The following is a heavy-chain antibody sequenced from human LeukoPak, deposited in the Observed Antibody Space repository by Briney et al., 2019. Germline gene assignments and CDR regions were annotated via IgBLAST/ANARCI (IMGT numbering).Heavy chain of an antibody. V-gene: IGHV4-59*08. J-gene: IGHJ4*02. D-gene: IGHD4-17*01. Sequence: SETLSLTCTVSGGSISSYYWSWIRQPPGKGLEWIGYIYYSGSTNYKPSLKSRVTISVDTSTNQFSLKLDSVTAADTAVYYCASYGDYVVHWGQGTLVTVSS. CDR1: GGSISSYY. CDR3: ASYGDYVVH. CDR2: IYYSGST.